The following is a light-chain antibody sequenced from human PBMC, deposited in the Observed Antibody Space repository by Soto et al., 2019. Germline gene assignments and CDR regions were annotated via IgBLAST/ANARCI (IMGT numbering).Light chain of an antibody. V-gene: IGLV2-14*01. CDR3: SSYTSSSTLVV. J-gene: IGLJ2*01. CDR1: SSDVGGYNY. CDR2: DVS. Sequence: QCALTQPASVSGSPGQSVTISCTGTSSDVGGYNYVSWYQQHPGKAPKLMIYDVSNRHSGVSNRFSGSKSGNTAYLTISGLLAEDEADYYCSSYTSSSTLVVFGGGTKLTVL.